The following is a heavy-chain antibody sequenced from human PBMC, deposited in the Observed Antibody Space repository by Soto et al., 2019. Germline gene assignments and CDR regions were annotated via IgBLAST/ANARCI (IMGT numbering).Heavy chain of an antibody. CDR1: GYTFASYD. CDR2: MNPYTGNT. D-gene: IGHD6-19*01. Sequence: ASVKVSCKASGYTFASYDIHWVRQATGQGLEWMGRMNPYTGNTVYAQKFQGRVTMTRNTSITTAYMELSSLRSEDTAVYYCANSKGQQWLVPAFWSQGTFVAVAS. CDR3: ANSKGQQWLVPAF. J-gene: IGHJ4*02. V-gene: IGHV1-8*01.